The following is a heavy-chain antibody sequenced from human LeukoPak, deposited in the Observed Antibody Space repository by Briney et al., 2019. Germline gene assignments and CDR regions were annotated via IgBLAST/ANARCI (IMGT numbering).Heavy chain of an antibody. CDR3: ARGGRQWPARWDC. V-gene: IGHV1-18*01. CDR2: TSADNDNT. J-gene: IGHJ4*02. Sequence: ASVKVSCKASGYTFTNYVISWVRQAPGQGLEWMGWTSADNDNTNYAQNIQGRVTMTTDTSTSTAYMELGSLRSDDTAVYYCARGGRQWPARWDCWGQGTLVTVSS. D-gene: IGHD6-19*01. CDR1: GYTFTNYV.